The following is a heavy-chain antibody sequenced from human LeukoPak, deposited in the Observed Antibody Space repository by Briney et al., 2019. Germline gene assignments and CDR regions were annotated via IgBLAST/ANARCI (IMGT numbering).Heavy chain of an antibody. Sequence: GASVTVSCKASGYTFTSYGISWVRQAPGQGLEWMGWISAYNGNTNYAQKLQGRVTMTTDTSTSTAYMELRSLRSDDTAVYYCARAWGSGQWLLPDAFDIWGQGTMVTVSS. D-gene: IGHD6-19*01. V-gene: IGHV1-18*01. CDR2: ISAYNGNT. CDR1: GYTFTSYG. CDR3: ARAWGSGQWLLPDAFDI. J-gene: IGHJ3*02.